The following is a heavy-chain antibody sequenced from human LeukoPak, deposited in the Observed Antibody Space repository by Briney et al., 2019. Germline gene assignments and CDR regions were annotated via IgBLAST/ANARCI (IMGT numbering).Heavy chain of an antibody. Sequence: GGSLRLSCAASGFTFSSYSMTWVRQAPGKGLEWVSSISSSSSYIYYADSVKGRFTISRDNAKNSLYLQMNSLRAEDTAVYYCASTPSYYYGSGTPAYWGQGTLVTVSS. CDR3: ASTPSYYYGSGTPAY. V-gene: IGHV3-21*01. J-gene: IGHJ4*02. D-gene: IGHD3-10*01. CDR1: GFTFSSYS. CDR2: ISSSSSYI.